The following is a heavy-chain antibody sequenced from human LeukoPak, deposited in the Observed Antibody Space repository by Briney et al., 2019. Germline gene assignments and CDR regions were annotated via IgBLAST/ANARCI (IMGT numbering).Heavy chain of an antibody. CDR3: ARSLTGHKNY. J-gene: IGHJ4*02. CDR1: GFTVSSNY. V-gene: IGHV3-53*01. Sequence: PGGSLRLSCAASGFTVSSNYMSWVRQAPGKGLEWVSAIYSGGSTYYADSVKGRFTISRDNAKNSLYLQMNSLRAEDTAVYYCARSLTGHKNYWGQGTLVTVSS. D-gene: IGHD7-27*01. CDR2: IYSGGST.